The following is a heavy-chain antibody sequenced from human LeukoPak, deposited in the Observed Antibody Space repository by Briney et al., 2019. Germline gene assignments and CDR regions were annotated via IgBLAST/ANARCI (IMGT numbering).Heavy chain of an antibody. CDR2: IRGSGET. CDR3: ARGIDSGAYRIFDY. J-gene: IGHJ4*02. Sequence: GGSLRLSCSVSGFSVSNYYMNWVRQAPGKGLEWVSLIRGSGETFYADSVKGRFTISRDDSKNTVYLQMNSLRAEDTAVYYCARGIDSGAYRIFDYWGQGTLVTVSS. CDR1: GFSVSNYY. V-gene: IGHV3-66*01. D-gene: IGHD1-26*01.